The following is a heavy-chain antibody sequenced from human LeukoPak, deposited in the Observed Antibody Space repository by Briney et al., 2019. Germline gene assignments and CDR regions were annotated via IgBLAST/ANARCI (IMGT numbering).Heavy chain of an antibody. V-gene: IGHV6-1*01. D-gene: IGHD2-8*01. Sequence: SQTLSLTCAISGDSVSSSSAAWHWLRQSPSGGLEWLGRTYHRSKWYKGYAVSVKSRITINPDTSKNQFSLQLSSVTPEDTAVYYCARGNNGYIDYWGQGTLVTVSS. CDR3: ARGNNGYIDY. J-gene: IGHJ4*02. CDR1: GDSVSSSSAA. CDR2: TYHRSKWYK.